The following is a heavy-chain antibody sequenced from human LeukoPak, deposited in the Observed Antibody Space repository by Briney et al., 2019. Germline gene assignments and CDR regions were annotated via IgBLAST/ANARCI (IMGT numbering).Heavy chain of an antibody. CDR3: ARPGLHHYDTTGYYSFDY. D-gene: IGHD3-22*01. J-gene: IGHJ4*02. Sequence: GGSLRLSCAASGFPFSNYAMSSVRQAPGKGLEWVSVVSGKTGTTYYADSVRGRFTTSRDNSKNTLYLQMNRLRAEDTAVYYCARPGLHHYDTTGYYSFDYWGQGTLVTVSS. CDR2: VSGKTGTT. CDR1: GFPFSNYA. V-gene: IGHV3-23*01.